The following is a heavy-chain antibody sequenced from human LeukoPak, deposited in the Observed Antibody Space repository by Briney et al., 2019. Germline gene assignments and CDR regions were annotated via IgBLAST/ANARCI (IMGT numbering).Heavy chain of an antibody. V-gene: IGHV4-39*01. D-gene: IGHD6-19*01. CDR3: GAYSSGWLGIDY. J-gene: IGHJ4*02. CDR1: GGSISSSSYY. CDR2: IYXSGST. Sequence: SLTCXVSGGSISSSSYYWGWIRQPPGKGLEWIGSIYXSGSTYYNPSLKSRVTISVDTSKNQFSLKLSSVTAADTAVYYCGAYSSGWLGIDYWGQXXXXXXSS.